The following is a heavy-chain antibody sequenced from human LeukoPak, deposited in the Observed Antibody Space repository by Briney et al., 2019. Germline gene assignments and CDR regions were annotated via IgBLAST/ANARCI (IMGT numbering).Heavy chain of an antibody. D-gene: IGHD1-26*01. CDR3: ARRLSGSYLDY. V-gene: IGHV1-2*06. CDR1: GYTFTGYY. Sequence: ASVKVSCKASGYTFTGYYMHWVRQAPGQGVEWMGRINPNSGGTNYAQKFQGRVTMTRDTSISTAYMELSRLRSDDTAVYYCARRLSGSYLDYWGQGTLVTVSS. CDR2: INPNSGGT. J-gene: IGHJ4*02.